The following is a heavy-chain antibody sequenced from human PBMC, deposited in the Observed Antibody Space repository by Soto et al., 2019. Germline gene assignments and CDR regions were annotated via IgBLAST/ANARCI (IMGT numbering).Heavy chain of an antibody. CDR2: IYPGDSDT. CDR1: GYNFATYW. J-gene: IGHJ5*02. Sequence: PGESLKISCRASGYNFATYWIGWVRQMPGEGLGWMGIIYPGDSDTKYSPSFQGRVTISADKSINTAYLQWSSLRASDTAMYYCAVNRNPQQDWIVTWGQGALVTVSS. D-gene: IGHD1-1*01. V-gene: IGHV5-51*01. CDR3: AVNRNPQQDWIVT.